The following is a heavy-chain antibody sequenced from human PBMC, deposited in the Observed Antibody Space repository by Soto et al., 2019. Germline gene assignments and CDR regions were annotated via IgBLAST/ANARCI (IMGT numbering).Heavy chain of an antibody. CDR2: IYWDDDK. CDR3: AHYVSASPAGWFDP. CDR1: GLSLSTSGEA. Sequence: QITLKESGPTLVKPTQTLTLTCSFSGLSLSTSGEAVGWIRQPPGKALEWLALIYWDDDKLFNPTLKTRLTITKDTSKNQVVLTPTNMDPVDTATYSCAHYVSASPAGWFDPWGQGILVTVSS. D-gene: IGHD3-10*01. J-gene: IGHJ5*02. V-gene: IGHV2-5*02.